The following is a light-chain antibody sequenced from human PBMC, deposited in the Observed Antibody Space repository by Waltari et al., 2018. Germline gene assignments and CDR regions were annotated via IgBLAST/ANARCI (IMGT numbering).Light chain of an antibody. J-gene: IGKJ1*01. Sequence: DIQMTQSPSSLSASVGDKVTITCRASQGISSWLAWYQQKPGKAPKLLIYAASSLQSGVPSRFSGRRSGTDYTLTISSLQPEDFATYYCQQGYNTPTFGQGTKVEIK. CDR3: QQGYNTPT. CDR1: QGISSW. V-gene: IGKV1-12*01. CDR2: AAS.